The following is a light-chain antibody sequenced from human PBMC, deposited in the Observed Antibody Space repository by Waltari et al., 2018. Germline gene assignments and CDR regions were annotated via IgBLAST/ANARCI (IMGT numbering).Light chain of an antibody. CDR1: QSVNSW. CDR3: QQYNSYSLWT. V-gene: IGKV1-5*03. Sequence: DIQMTQSPSTLSASLGARVSLTRRASQSVNSWLAWYQQKPGKAPKLLIYKASNLDSGVPSRFSGGGSGTEFTLTISSLQPDDFATYYCQQYNSYSLWTFGQGTKVEI. J-gene: IGKJ1*01. CDR2: KAS.